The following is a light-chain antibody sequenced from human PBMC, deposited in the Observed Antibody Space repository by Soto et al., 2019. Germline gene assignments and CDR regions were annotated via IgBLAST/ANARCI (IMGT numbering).Light chain of an antibody. CDR1: IANIGSNT. Sequence: QSVLTQPPSASGTPGQRVTISCSGSIANIGSNTVNWYQQLPGTAPKLLIYSNNQRPSGVPDRFSGSKSGTSASLAISGLQSEDEADYYCAAWDDSLNGQVFGTGTKVTVL. J-gene: IGLJ1*01. CDR3: AAWDDSLNGQV. V-gene: IGLV1-44*01. CDR2: SNN.